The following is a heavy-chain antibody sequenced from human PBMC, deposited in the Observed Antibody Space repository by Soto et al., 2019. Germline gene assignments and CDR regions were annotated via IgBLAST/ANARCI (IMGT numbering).Heavy chain of an antibody. D-gene: IGHD3-22*01. J-gene: IGHJ6*02. Sequence: QVQLVESGGAVVQPGRSLRVSCTASGFMFRSYVMHWVRQAPGKGLEWVAVMWFDGSHKNYVESVKGRFTISRDNSKNTLSLQMNSLRVEDTAVYYCARGRYYDTGPDHYNGVDVWGQGTTVTVSS. CDR1: GFMFRSYV. CDR2: MWFDGSHK. CDR3: ARGRYYDTGPDHYNGVDV. V-gene: IGHV3-33*03.